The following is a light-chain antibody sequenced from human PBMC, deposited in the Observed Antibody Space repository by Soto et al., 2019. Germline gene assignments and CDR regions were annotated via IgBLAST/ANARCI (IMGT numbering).Light chain of an antibody. Sequence: EIVLTQSPGTLSLSPGERATLSCRASQSVSSSHLAWYQQKPGQAPRLLIYGASTRPTGIPDRFSGSGSGTDFTLTISSLEPEDFAVYYCQQRSNWPLTFGGGTKVDIK. J-gene: IGKJ4*01. CDR1: QSVSSSH. CDR2: GAS. V-gene: IGKV3D-20*02. CDR3: QQRSNWPLT.